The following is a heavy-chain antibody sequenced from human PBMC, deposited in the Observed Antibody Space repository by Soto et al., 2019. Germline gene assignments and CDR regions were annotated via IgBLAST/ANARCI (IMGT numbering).Heavy chain of an antibody. CDR1: WYTFTSYD. V-gene: IGHV1-8*01. Sequence: ASVKVSCKASWYTFTSYDINWVRHATGQGLEWMGWMNPNSGNTGYAQKFQGRVTMTRNTSISTAYMELSSLRSEDTAVYYCARVSRIAARPPNLDYWGQGTLVTVSS. D-gene: IGHD6-6*01. CDR2: MNPNSGNT. J-gene: IGHJ4*02. CDR3: ARVSRIAARPPNLDY.